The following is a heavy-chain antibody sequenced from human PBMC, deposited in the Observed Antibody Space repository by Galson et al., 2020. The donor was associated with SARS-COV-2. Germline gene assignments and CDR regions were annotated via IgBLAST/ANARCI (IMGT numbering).Heavy chain of an antibody. CDR2: IRAYNGNT. V-gene: IGHV1-18*01. CDR3: ARDSTRRDYYGSGSSNWFDP. J-gene: IGHJ5*02. CDR1: GYTFTSYG. D-gene: IGHD3-10*01. Sequence: GASMKISCKASGYTFTSYGISWVRQTPGQGLEWVGWIRAYNGNTNYAQRLHGGVTMTTDTSTSTAYMELRILRSDDTAVYYCARDSTRRDYYGSGSSNWFDPWGHGTRVTVTS.